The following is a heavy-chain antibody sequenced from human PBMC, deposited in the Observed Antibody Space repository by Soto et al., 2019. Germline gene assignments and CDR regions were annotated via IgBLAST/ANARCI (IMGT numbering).Heavy chain of an antibody. V-gene: IGHV3-30-3*01. CDR1: GFFFNTYA. CDR2: ISNDETKK. J-gene: IGHJ4*02. D-gene: IGHD6-19*01. CDR3: ARSIAVAGLDY. Sequence: LRLSFAASGFFFNTYAVHWVRQAPGKGLEWVAVISNDETKKYFADSVKGRVSISRDSSKNTVYLQMDSLRAEDTAVYYCARSIAVAGLDYWGPGTLVTVSS.